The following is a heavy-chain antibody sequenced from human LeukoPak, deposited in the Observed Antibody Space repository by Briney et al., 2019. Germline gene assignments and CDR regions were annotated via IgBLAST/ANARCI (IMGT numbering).Heavy chain of an antibody. V-gene: IGHV3-7*04. D-gene: IGHD3-10*01. CDR1: GFIFSSYW. CDR2: IKQEGSEK. Sequence: PGGALRLSCAASGFIFSSYWMSWVRQAPGKGLEWVANIKQEGSEKYYVDSVKGRFTISRDNAKNSLYLQMNSLRAEDTAVYYCARAAILWFGDSYAMDVWGQGTMVTVSS. J-gene: IGHJ6*02. CDR3: ARAAILWFGDSYAMDV.